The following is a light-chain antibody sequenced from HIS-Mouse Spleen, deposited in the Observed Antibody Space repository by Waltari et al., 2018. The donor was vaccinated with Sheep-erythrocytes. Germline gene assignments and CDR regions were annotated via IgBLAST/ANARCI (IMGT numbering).Light chain of an antibody. J-gene: IGKJ1*01. Sequence: AIQLTQSTSSLSASVGDRVTITCRASQGISSTFAWNQQKPGKAPKILIKHASSVGSGVPSRCSGSESGTDVALTISSQQPEDFATYCCQQYNNYPRTFGQGTKVEIK. CDR3: QQYNNYPRT. CDR1: QGISST. V-gene: IGKV1D-13*01. CDR2: HAS.